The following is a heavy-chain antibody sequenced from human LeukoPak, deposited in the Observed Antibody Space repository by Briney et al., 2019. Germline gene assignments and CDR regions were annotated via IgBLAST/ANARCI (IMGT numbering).Heavy chain of an antibody. CDR2: IRSKIHSYAT. D-gene: IGHD5-18*01. V-gene: IGHV3-73*01. CDR1: GFTFSDSA. CDR3: TRLLWGGDSYIPGG. Sequence: GGSLRLSCAASGFTFSDSAIHWVRQASGKGLEWVGRIRSKIHSYATAYTASVKGRFNISRDDTKDTAYLQMNSLKTEDTAVYYCTRLLWGGDSYIPGGWGQGTLVTVSS. J-gene: IGHJ4*02.